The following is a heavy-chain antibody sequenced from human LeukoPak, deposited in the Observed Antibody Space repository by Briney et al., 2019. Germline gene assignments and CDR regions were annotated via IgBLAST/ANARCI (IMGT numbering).Heavy chain of an antibody. CDR1: GFTFSNYW. J-gene: IGHJ4*02. CDR2: IKQDGSEK. D-gene: IGHD3-16*01. Sequence: PGGSLRLSCAASGFTFSNYWMSWVRQAPGKGLEWVANIKQDGSEKHYVDSVKGRFTISRDNAKNSLYLQMNSLRVEDTAVYYCARAGGGVHDYWGQGTLVTVSS. CDR3: ARAGGGVHDY. V-gene: IGHV3-7*04.